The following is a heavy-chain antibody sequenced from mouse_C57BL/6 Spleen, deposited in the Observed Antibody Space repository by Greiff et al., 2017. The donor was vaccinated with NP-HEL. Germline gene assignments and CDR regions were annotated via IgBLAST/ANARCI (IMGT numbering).Heavy chain of an antibody. Sequence: QVQLKESGAELVRPGASVKMSCKASGYTFTSYNMHWVKQTPRQGLEWIGAIYPGNGDTSYNQKFKGKATLTVDKSSSTAYMQLSSLTSEDSAVYFCARKGGGSSHWYFDVWGTGTTVTVSS. CDR2: IYPGNGDT. J-gene: IGHJ1*03. V-gene: IGHV1-12*01. CDR3: ARKGGGSSHWYFDV. D-gene: IGHD1-1*01. CDR1: GYTFTSYN.